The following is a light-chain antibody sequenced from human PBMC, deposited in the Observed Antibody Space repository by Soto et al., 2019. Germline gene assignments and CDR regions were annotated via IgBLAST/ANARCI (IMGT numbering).Light chain of an antibody. Sequence: EIALTQSPGPLSLSPGERATLSCRASQSVSSSYLAWYQQKPGQAPRLIIYGASSRATGIPDRFSGSGSGTDFTLTISRLEPEDFAVYYCQQYGSSPITLGQGTRLEIK. J-gene: IGKJ5*01. CDR3: QQYGSSPIT. CDR2: GAS. CDR1: QSVSSSY. V-gene: IGKV3-20*01.